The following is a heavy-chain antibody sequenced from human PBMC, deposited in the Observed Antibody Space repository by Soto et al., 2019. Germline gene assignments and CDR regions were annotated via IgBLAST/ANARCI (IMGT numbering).Heavy chain of an antibody. Sequence: QVQLQESGPGLVTPSETLSLTCTVPSGSIRTSYWTWIRQFPGKRLEWIAHIHNSGNTNSNPSLKIRVTISMDTSKNQISLRLTSVTAADTAMYYCARLQYTVVTPIDMWGQGTMVTVSS. D-gene: IGHD2-21*02. CDR1: SGSIRTSY. CDR3: ARLQYTVVTPIDM. CDR2: IHNSGNT. V-gene: IGHV4-59*01. J-gene: IGHJ3*02.